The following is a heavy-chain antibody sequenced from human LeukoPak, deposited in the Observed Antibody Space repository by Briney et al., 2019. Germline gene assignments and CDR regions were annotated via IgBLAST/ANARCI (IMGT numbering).Heavy chain of an antibody. V-gene: IGHV3-48*03. D-gene: IGHD3-22*01. CDR1: GFTFSSYE. Sequence: PGGSLRLSCAASGFTFSSYEMNWVRQAPGKGLEWVSYISSSGSTLYYADSVKGRFTISRDNSKNTLYLQMNSLRAEDTAVYYCAKSIRKTQYYYDSSGWYFDYWGQGTLVTVSS. CDR3: AKSIRKTQYYYDSSGWYFDY. J-gene: IGHJ4*02. CDR2: ISSSGSTL.